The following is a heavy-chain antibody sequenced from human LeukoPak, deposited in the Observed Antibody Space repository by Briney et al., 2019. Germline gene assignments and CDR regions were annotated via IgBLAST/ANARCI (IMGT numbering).Heavy chain of an antibody. D-gene: IGHD5-24*01. Sequence: GGSLRLSCAASGFTFSSYAMPWVRQAPGKGLEWVAVISYDGSNKYYADSVKGRFTISRDNSKNTLYLQMNSLRAEDTAVYYCARDREGGYNYDAFDIWGQGTMVTVSP. V-gene: IGHV3-30-3*01. CDR2: ISYDGSNK. J-gene: IGHJ3*02. CDR1: GFTFSSYA. CDR3: ARDREGGYNYDAFDI.